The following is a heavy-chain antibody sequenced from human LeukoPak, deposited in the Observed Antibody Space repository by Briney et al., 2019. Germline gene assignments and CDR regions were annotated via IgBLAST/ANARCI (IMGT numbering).Heavy chain of an antibody. D-gene: IGHD5-12*01. CDR1: GGSFSGYY. J-gene: IGHJ4*02. Sequence: PSETLSLTCAVYGGSFSGYYWSWIRQPPGKGLEWIGYIYHSGSTNYNPSLKSRVTISVDTSKSQFSLKLSSVTAADTAVYYCARGGGYASPIGYWGQGALVTVSS. V-gene: IGHV4-59*01. CDR3: ARGGGYASPIGY. CDR2: IYHSGST.